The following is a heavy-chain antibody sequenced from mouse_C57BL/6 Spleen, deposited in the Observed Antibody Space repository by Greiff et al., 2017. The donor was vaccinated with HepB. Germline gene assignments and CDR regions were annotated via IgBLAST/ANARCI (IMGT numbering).Heavy chain of an antibody. CDR2: IHPNSGST. D-gene: IGHD1-1*01. CDR1: GYTFTSYW. CDR3: ARGGGYGSSYPAWFAY. Sequence: QVQLQQPGAELVKPGASVKLSCKASGYTFTSYWMHWVKQRPGQGLEWIGMIHPNSGSTNYNEKFKSKATLTVNKSSSTAYMQLSSLTSEDSAVYYCARGGGYGSSYPAWFAYWGQGTLVTVSA. J-gene: IGHJ3*01. V-gene: IGHV1-64*01.